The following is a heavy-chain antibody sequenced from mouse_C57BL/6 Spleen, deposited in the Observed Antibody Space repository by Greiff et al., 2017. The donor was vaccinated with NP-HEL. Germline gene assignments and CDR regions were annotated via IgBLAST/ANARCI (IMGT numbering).Heavy chain of an antibody. CDR2: ISDGGSYT. CDR1: GFTFSSYA. Sequence: DVMLVESGGGLVKPGGSLKLSCAASGFTFSSYAMSWVRQTPEERLEWVATISDGGSYTYYPDNVKGRFTISRDNAKNNLYLQMSHLKSEDTAMYYCARTGGSMDYWGQGTSVTVSS. V-gene: IGHV5-4*03. J-gene: IGHJ4*01. CDR3: ARTGGSMDY.